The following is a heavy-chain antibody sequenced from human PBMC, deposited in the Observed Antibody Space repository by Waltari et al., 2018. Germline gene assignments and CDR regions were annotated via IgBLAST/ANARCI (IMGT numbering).Heavy chain of an antibody. CDR3: ARTYGSSSFYYGMDV. J-gene: IGHJ6*02. CDR1: DYKFTSYY. CDR2: SSTDDDKT. V-gene: IGHV1-18*01. D-gene: IGHD3-10*01. Sequence: QVQLVQSGAEVKKPGASVKVSCKASDYKFTSYYVTWVRQAPGQGLEWMGLSSTDDDKTNYAPSLQGRVSMTTDTSTSTAFLELRSLRFDDTAVYYCARTYGSSSFYYGMDVWGQGTTVTVPS.